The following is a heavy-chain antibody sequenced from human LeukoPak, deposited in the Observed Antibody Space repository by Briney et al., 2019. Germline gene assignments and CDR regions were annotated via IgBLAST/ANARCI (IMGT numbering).Heavy chain of an antibody. V-gene: IGHV3-23*01. CDR2: ISGSGGST. CDR1: GFTFTSYA. Sequence: GGSLRLSCAASGFTFTSYAMSWVRQAPGKGLEWVSAISGSGGSTYNADSVKGRFTISRDNSKNTLYLQMNSLRAEDTAVYYCAKRSGHDYYWFDPWGQGTLVTVSS. J-gene: IGHJ5*02. CDR3: AKRSGHDYYWFDP. D-gene: IGHD5-12*01.